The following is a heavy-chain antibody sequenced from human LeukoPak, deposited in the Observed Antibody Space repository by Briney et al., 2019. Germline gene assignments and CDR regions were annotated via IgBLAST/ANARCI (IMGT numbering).Heavy chain of an antibody. V-gene: IGHV3-7*03. CDR3: ARDPYYDFWSGYPSDAFDI. J-gene: IGHJ3*02. Sequence: PGGSLRLSCTASGFTFGDYALSWVRQAPGKGLEWVANIKQDGSEKYYVDSVKGRFTISRGNAKNSLYLQMNSLRAEDTAVYYCARDPYYDFWSGYPSDAFDIWGQGTMVTVSS. CDR2: IKQDGSEK. D-gene: IGHD3-3*01. CDR1: GFTFGDYA.